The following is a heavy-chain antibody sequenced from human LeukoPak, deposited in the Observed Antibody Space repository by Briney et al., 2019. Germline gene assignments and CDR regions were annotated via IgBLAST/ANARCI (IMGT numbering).Heavy chain of an antibody. CDR2: ISAYNGNT. CDR1: GYTFTSYG. J-gene: IGHJ5*02. Sequence: PSVKVSCKASGYTFTSYGISWVRQAPGQGLEWMGWISAYNGNTNYAQKLQGRVTMTTDTSTSTAYMELRSVRSDDTAVYYCARAGLYSMTNWFDPWGQGTLVTVSS. CDR3: ARAGLYSMTNWFDP. D-gene: IGHD6-13*01. V-gene: IGHV1-18*01.